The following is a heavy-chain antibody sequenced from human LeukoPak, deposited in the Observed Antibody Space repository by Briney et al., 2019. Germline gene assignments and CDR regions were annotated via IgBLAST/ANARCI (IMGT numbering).Heavy chain of an antibody. CDR1: GFTFSSYG. J-gene: IGHJ4*02. CDR3: AKDRYGSGSYIDY. CDR2: IWYDGSNK. D-gene: IGHD3-10*01. V-gene: IGHV3-33*06. Sequence: PGRSLRLSCAASGFTFSSYGMHWVRQAPGKGLEWVAVIWYDGSNKYYADSVKGRFTISRDNSKNTLYLQMNSLRAEGTAVYYCAKDRYGSGSYIDYWGQGTLVTVSS.